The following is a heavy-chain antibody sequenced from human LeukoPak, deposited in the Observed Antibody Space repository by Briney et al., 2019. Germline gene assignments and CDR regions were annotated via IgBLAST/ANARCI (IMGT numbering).Heavy chain of an antibody. V-gene: IGHV3-74*01. CDR2: INTDASST. Sequence: GGSLRLSCAASGFTFSRYWMHWVRQAPGKGLVWVSHINTDASSTSYADSVKGRFTISRDNAKNTLYLQMNSLTAEDTAVYYCAKGYYMDVWGKGTTVTVSS. J-gene: IGHJ6*03. CDR3: AKGYYMDV. CDR1: GFTFSRYW.